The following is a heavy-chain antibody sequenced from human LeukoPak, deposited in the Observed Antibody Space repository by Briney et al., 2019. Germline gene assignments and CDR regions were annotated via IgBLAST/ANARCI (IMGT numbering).Heavy chain of an antibody. CDR1: GFTFSGYV. D-gene: IGHD3-9*01. J-gene: IGHJ4*02. CDR3: ARDPQDILTGPYFDY. V-gene: IGHV3-21*01. CDR2: ITFSSSHI. Sequence: PGGSLRLSCTASGFTFSGYVMTWVRQAPGKGLECVSSITFSSSHIYYADSVKGRFTISRDNAKNSLYLQMNSLRAEDTAVYYCARDPQDILTGPYFDYWGQGTLVTVSS.